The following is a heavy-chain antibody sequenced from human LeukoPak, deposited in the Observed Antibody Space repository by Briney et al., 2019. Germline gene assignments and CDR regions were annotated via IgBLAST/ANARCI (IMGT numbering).Heavy chain of an antibody. V-gene: IGHV3-69-1*01. Sequence: GGSLRLSCEASGFTFSAYAMTWVRQAPGKGLEWIATMTVTNKIYYADSVKGRFTISRDNAENSVYLQMNSLRDEDTAVYSCARAQTLFWEFDGFDIWGRGTKVTVSS. CDR3: ARAQTLFWEFDGFDI. J-gene: IGHJ3*02. D-gene: IGHD3-3*01. CDR2: MTVTNKI. CDR1: GFTFSAYA.